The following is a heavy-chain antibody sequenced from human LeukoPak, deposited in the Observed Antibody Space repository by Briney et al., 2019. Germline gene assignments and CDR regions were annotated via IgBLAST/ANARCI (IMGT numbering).Heavy chain of an antibody. D-gene: IGHD4-17*01. CDR1: GYTFTGYY. CDR2: INPNSGGT. Sequence: ASVEVSCKASGYTFTGYYMHWVRQAPGQGLEWMGWINPNSGGTNYAQKFQGRVTMTRDTSISTAYMELSRLRSDDTAVYYCARRPRTVTTPFDYWGQGTLVTVSS. CDR3: ARRPRTVTTPFDY. J-gene: IGHJ4*02. V-gene: IGHV1-2*02.